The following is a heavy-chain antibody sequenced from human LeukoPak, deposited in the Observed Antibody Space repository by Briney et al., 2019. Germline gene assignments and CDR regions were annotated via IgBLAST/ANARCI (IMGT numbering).Heavy chain of an antibody. CDR1: GGSFSGYY. CDR3: ARDWEAVRGAMGRELT. CDR2: INHSGST. J-gene: IGHJ5*02. V-gene: IGHV4-34*01. Sequence: PSETLSLTCAVYGGSFSGYYWSWIRQPPGKGLEWIGEINHSGSTNYNPSLKSRVTISVDTSKNQFSLKLSSVTAADTAVYYCARDWEAVRGAMGRELTWGQGTLVTVSS. D-gene: IGHD3-10*01.